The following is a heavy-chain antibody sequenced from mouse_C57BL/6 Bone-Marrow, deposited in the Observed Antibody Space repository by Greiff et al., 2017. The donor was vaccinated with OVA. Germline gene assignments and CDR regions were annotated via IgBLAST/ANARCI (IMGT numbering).Heavy chain of an antibody. Sequence: VQLQQSGAELVRPGASVTLSCKASGYTFTDYEMHWVKQTPVHGLEWIGAIDPETGCTAYNQKFKGQAILTADKSSSTAYMKLRSLTSENSAVYDCTRGYSEYYAKDYWGQGTAVTVSA. V-gene: IGHV1-15*01. D-gene: IGHD2-12*01. CDR2: IDPETGCT. CDR3: TRGYSEYYAKDY. CDR1: GYTFTDYE. J-gene: IGHJ4*01.